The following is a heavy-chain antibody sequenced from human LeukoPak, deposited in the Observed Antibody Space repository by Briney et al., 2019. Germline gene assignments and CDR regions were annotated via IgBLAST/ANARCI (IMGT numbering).Heavy chain of an antibody. CDR3: ARDTADIVVVPAAIGFDS. CDR1: GFTFSSYS. J-gene: IGHJ4*02. Sequence: GGSLRLSCAASGFTFSSYSMNWVRQAPGKGLEWVSSISSSSSYIYYADSVKGRFTISRDNAKNSLYLQMNSLRDEDTAVYYCARDTADIVVVPAAIGFDSWGQGTLVTVSS. CDR2: ISSSSSYI. V-gene: IGHV3-21*01. D-gene: IGHD2-2*02.